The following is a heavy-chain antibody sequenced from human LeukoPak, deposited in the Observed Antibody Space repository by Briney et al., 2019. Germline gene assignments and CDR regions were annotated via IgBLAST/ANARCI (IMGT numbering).Heavy chain of an antibody. CDR3: VRVDYSNYAMDY. D-gene: IGHD4-11*01. CDR2: IYHSGST. Sequence: PSQTLSLTCAVSGGSISSGGYSWSWIRQPPGKGLEWIGYIYHSGSTYYNPSLKSRVTISVDRSKNQFSLKLSSVTAADTAVYYCVRVDYSNYAMDYWGQGTLVTVSS. V-gene: IGHV4-30-2*01. CDR1: GGSISSGGYS. J-gene: IGHJ4*02.